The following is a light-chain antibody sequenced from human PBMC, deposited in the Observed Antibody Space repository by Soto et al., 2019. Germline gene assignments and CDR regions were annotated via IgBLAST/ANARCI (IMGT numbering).Light chain of an antibody. CDR2: VERSGRY. J-gene: IGLJ2*01. CDR1: SGHSTYT. CDR3: ETWDSNTHVV. Sequence: QSVLTQSSSASASLGSSVKLTCTLSSGHSTYTIAWHQQQPGKAPRYLMKVERSGRYNKGSGVPDRFSGSSSAADSHLTTSNLQSEDEVDYHCETWDSNTHVVFAGGTKLTVL. V-gene: IGLV4-60*03.